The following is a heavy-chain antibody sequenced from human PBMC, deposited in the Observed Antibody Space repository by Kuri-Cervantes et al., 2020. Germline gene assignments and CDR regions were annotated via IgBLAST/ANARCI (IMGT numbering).Heavy chain of an antibody. J-gene: IGHJ4*02. D-gene: IGHD4-17*01. V-gene: IGHV3-30*03. CDR3: LYYGDYDVDY. Sequence: GESLKISCAASGFTVSSNYMSRVRQAPGKGLEWVAAISYDGSNKYYADSVKGRSTISRDNSKNTLYLQMNSLRAEDTAVYYCLYYGDYDVDYWGQGTLVTVSS. CDR2: ISYDGSNK. CDR1: GFTVSSNY.